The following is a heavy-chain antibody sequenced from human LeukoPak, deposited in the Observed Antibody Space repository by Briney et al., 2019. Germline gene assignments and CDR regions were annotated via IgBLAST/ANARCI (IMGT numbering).Heavy chain of an antibody. Sequence: GGSLRLSCAASGFTFSAYWMSWVRQAPGKGLEWVANIKDDGSDKYYVDSVKGRFTISRDNAKNSLYLQMNSLRDDDTAVYYCARAAGGTSRDYWGQGSLVTVSS. D-gene: IGHD1-26*01. V-gene: IGHV3-7*01. CDR3: ARAAGGTSRDY. CDR2: IKDDGSDK. J-gene: IGHJ4*02. CDR1: GFTFSAYW.